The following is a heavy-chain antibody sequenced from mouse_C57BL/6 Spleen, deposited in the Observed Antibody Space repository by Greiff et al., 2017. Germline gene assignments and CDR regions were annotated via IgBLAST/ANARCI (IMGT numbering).Heavy chain of an antibody. Sequence: EVKLMESGGGLVKPGGSLKLSCAASGFTFSSYAMSWVRLTPEKRLEWVATISDGGSYTYYPDNVKGRFTISRDNAKNNLYLQMSHLKSEDTAMYYCARSYYSNYGAMDYWGQGTSVTVSS. CDR1: GFTFSSYA. J-gene: IGHJ4*01. D-gene: IGHD2-5*01. V-gene: IGHV5-4*03. CDR3: ARSYYSNYGAMDY. CDR2: ISDGGSYT.